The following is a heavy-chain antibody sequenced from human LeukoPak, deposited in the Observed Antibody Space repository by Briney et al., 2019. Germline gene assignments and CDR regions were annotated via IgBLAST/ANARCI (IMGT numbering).Heavy chain of an antibody. CDR1: GGSISSGDYY. CDR2: AYNSGST. Sequence: QVQLQESGPGLVKPSQTLSLTCTVSGGSISSGDYYWSWIRQPPGKGLEWIGYAYNSGSTNYNPSLKSRITISVETSKNQFSLKLNSVTAADTAVYYCARGKYSSSDAFDIWGQGTMVTVPS. D-gene: IGHD6-6*01. V-gene: IGHV4-61*08. J-gene: IGHJ3*02. CDR3: ARGKYSSSDAFDI.